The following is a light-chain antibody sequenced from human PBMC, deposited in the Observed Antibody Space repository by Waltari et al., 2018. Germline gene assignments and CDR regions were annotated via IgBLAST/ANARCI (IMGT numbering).Light chain of an antibody. CDR1: RSNIGNNI. CDR3: AAWDDSLEGWV. Sequence: QSVLTQPPSASGTPGQRVTISCFGSRSNIGNNIVSWYLQVPGTAPKLLIYNNNQRPPGVPVRFSGSKSGTSASLAISWLQSEDEAEYSCAAWDDSLEGWVFGGGTRLTVL. CDR2: NNN. J-gene: IGLJ3*02. V-gene: IGLV1-44*01.